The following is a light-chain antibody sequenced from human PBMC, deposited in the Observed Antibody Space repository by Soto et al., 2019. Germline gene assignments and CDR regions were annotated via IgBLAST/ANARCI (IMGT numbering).Light chain of an antibody. J-gene: IGKJ3*01. V-gene: IGKV3-20*01. CDR3: QQYGSSRFT. CDR1: QSISSSY. Sequence: EIVLTQSPGTLSLSPGERATLSCRASQSISSSYLAWYQQKPGQAPSLLVYGASSRATGIPERFSGSGSGTDFTLTISRLEPEDCAVDYCQQYGSSRFTFGPGTKVDIK. CDR2: GAS.